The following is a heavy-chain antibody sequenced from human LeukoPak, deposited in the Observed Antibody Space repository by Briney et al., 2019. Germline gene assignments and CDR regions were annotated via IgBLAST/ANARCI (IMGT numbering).Heavy chain of an antibody. CDR2: ISYDGSNK. D-gene: IGHD6-13*01. CDR3: AKVGSSSWFSI. J-gene: IGHJ3*02. V-gene: IGHV3-30-3*01. CDR1: GFTFSSYA. Sequence: GGSLRLSCAASGFTFSSYAMHWVRQAPGKGLEWVAVISYDGSNKYYADSVKGRFTISRDNSKNTLYLQMNSLRAEDTAVYYCAKVGSSSWFSIWGQGTMVTVSS.